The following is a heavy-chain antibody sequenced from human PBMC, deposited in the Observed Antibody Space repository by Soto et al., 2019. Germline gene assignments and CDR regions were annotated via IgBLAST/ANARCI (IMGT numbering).Heavy chain of an antibody. Sequence: EVQLVESGGGLVQPGGSLRLSCAASGFTFSSYWMSWVSQAPVKRLEWVGNIKQDGSEKNYVDFMEGRFTISRDNAENSLYLQMNSLIAEDTAVYYCARIASAGRGWDVWGQGTTVVVSS. CDR3: ARIASAGRGWDV. J-gene: IGHJ6*02. CDR1: GFTFSSYW. CDR2: IKQDGSEK. D-gene: IGHD6-13*01. V-gene: IGHV3-7*01.